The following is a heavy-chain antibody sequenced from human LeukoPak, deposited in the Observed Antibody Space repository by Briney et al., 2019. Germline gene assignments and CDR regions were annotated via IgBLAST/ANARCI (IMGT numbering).Heavy chain of an antibody. Sequence: GGSLRLSCAGSGFTFSSYAMSWVRPAPGKGLEWVSAVSGSGRSTYYADSVKGRFTISRDNSKNTLYLQMNSLRAEDTAVYYCAKHRYPEYYYYMDVWGKGTTVTVSS. CDR3: AKHRYPEYYYYMDV. CDR2: VSGSGRST. V-gene: IGHV3-23*01. D-gene: IGHD3-16*02. CDR1: GFTFSSYA. J-gene: IGHJ6*03.